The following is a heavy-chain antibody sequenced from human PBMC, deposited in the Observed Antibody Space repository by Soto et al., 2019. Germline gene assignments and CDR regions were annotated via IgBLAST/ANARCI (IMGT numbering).Heavy chain of an antibody. CDR3: ARDRGRYYDSGRYNWFDT. CDR1: GDSVTSNY. V-gene: IGHV4-59*02. CDR2: IYYNGDT. D-gene: IGHD3-10*01. J-gene: IGHJ5*02. Sequence: QVQMQESGPGLVKPSETLSLTCTVSGDSVTSNYWSWIRQPPGKGLEWIGYIYYNGDTNYNPSLNSLLIISLDTSKNQFSMKLSSVTAADTAVYYCARDRGRYYDSGRYNWFDTGGQGTLVIVSS.